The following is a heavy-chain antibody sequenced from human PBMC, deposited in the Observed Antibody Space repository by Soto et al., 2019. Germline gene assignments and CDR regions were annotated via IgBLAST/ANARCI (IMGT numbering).Heavy chain of an antibody. V-gene: IGHV1-18*04. Sequence: QVQLVQSGAEVKKPGASVKVSCKASGYTFTSYGISWVRQAPGQGLEWMGWISAYNGNTNYAQKLQGRVTMTTDTSTSTVYMELSSLSSEDTAVFYCARTLAYCSGGGCSWGQGTVVTVSS. CDR3: ARTLAYCSGGGCS. CDR2: ISAYNGNT. J-gene: IGHJ5*02. CDR1: GYTFTSYG. D-gene: IGHD2-15*01.